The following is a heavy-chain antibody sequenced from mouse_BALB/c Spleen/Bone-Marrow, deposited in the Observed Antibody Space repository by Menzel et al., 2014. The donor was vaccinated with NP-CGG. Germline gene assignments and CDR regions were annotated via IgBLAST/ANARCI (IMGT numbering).Heavy chain of an antibody. D-gene: IGHD1-1*01. CDR1: GFSLTSYG. CDR2: IWAGGST. V-gene: IGHV2-9*02. Sequence: VQRVESGPGLVAPSQSLSITCTVSGFSLTSYGVHWVRQPPGKVLEWLGVIWAGGSTNYNSALMSRLSTCKDNSKSQVFLKMNSLQTDDTAMYYCARGSYYEGAMDYWGQGTSVTVSS. J-gene: IGHJ4*01. CDR3: ARGSYYEGAMDY.